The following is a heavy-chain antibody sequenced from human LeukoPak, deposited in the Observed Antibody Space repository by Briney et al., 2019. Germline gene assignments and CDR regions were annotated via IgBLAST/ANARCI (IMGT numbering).Heavy chain of an antibody. CDR3: AADIFDAFDI. V-gene: IGHV3-7*01. J-gene: IGHJ3*02. CDR1: GFTFSPYW. CDR2: IKQGGSEK. D-gene: IGHD3-9*01. Sequence: GGSLRLSCAASGFTFSPYWMHWVRQAPGKGLEWVANIKQGGSEKYYVDSVKGRFTISSDNARTSLYLQMNSLRAEDTAVYYCAADIFDAFDIWGQGTMVTVSS.